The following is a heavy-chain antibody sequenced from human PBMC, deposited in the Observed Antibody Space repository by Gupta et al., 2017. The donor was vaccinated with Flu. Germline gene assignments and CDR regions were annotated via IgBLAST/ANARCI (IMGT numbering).Heavy chain of an antibody. CDR2: INHSGST. V-gene: IGHV4-34*01. J-gene: IGHJ4*02. Sequence: GLEWIGEINHSGSTNYNPSLKSRVTISLDTSKNQFSLKLSSVTAADTAVYYCARGRGGRGYSGYDYRYYFDYWGQGTLVTVSS. D-gene: IGHD5-12*01. CDR3: ARGRGGRGYSGYDYRYYFDY.